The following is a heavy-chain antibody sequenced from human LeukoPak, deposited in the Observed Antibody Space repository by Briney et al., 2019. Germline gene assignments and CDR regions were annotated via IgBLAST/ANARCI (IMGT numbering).Heavy chain of an antibody. CDR3: ARDRVASGRFGEVAS. Sequence: PGGSLRLSCAASGFTFTDFYMNWVRQAPGKGLEWVSWISPTSSYMYYADSVKGRFTISRDNAKNSLYLQMNSLRAEDTAIYYCARDRVASGRFGEVASWGQGTLVTVSS. D-gene: IGHD3-10*01. CDR2: ISPTSSYM. V-gene: IGHV3-21*01. CDR1: GFTFTDFY. J-gene: IGHJ5*02.